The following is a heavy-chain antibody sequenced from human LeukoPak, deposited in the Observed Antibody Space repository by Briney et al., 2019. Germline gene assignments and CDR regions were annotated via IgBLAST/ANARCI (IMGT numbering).Heavy chain of an antibody. CDR1: GFTFSSYA. D-gene: IGHD1-20*01. CDR3: AKDNYNWNEHTFDY. Sequence: GGSLRLSCAASGFTFSSYAVSWVRQAPGKGLEWVSAISGSGGSTYYADSVKGRFTISRDNSKNTLYLQMNSLRAEDTAVYYCAKDNYNWNEHTFDYWGQGTLVTVSS. J-gene: IGHJ4*02. V-gene: IGHV3-23*01. CDR2: ISGSGGST.